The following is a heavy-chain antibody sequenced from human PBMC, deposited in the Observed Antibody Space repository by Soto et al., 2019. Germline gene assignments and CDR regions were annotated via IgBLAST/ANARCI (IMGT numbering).Heavy chain of an antibody. V-gene: IGHV3-30-3*01. Sequence: KGLEWLAVISYDGSNKYYADSVKGRFTISRDKSKNSLYLQMNSLTAEDTAVFFFQAEDGIRDL. D-gene: IGHD2-21*01. CDR3: QAEDGIRDL. J-gene: IGHJ2*01. CDR2: ISYDGSNK.